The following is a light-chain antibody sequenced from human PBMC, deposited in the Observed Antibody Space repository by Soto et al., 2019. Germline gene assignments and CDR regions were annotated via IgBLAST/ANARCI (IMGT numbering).Light chain of an antibody. Sequence: QSALTQPPSASASPGQSVTISCTGTSSDVGGYNYVSWYQQRPGKAPKLMIYEVSQRPSGVPDRFSGSKSGNTATLTVSGLQAEDEADYYCSSYGGNNNVVFGGGTKLTVL. CDR1: SSDVGGYNY. CDR3: SSYGGNNNVV. J-gene: IGLJ3*02. CDR2: EVS. V-gene: IGLV2-8*01.